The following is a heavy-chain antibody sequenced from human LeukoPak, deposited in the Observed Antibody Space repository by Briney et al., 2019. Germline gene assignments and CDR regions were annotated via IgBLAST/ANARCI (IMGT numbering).Heavy chain of an antibody. D-gene: IGHD3-10*01. CDR2: INDSGSS. CDR1: GGSVSGYH. J-gene: IGHJ4*02. CDR3: ARDAKYYYGSRTYFFFEY. Sequence: SDTLSLTCAVYGGSVSGYHWTWIRQPPGKGLEYLGEINDSGSSIYNPSLKNRVTISVDTSKKQISVNLTSVTAADTGVYYCARDAKYYYGSRTYFFFEYWGQGTLLTVSS. V-gene: IGHV4-34*01.